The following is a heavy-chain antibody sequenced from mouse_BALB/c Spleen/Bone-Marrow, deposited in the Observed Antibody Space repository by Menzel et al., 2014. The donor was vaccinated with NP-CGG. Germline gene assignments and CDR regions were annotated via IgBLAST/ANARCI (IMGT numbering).Heavy chain of an antibody. J-gene: IGHJ4*01. Sequence: QVHVKQSGPGLVSPSHSLFIACTVSGFSLTDYGVSWIRQPPGKGLVWLGVIWGGGSTNYSSTLKSIQSISKDNSKSQVFLKMNSLQTDDTAIYYCAKRCVRYYTMGYWVQGPSGTGSS. CDR3: AKRCVRYYTMGY. V-gene: IGHV2-6-5*01. CDR2: IWGGGST. CDR1: GFSLTDYG.